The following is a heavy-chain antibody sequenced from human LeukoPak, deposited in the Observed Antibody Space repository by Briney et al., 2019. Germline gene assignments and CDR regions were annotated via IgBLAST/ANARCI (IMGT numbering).Heavy chain of an antibody. CDR1: GFTFSDYY. D-gene: IGHD1-20*01. Sequence: PGGSLRLSCAASGFTFSDYYMSWIRHAPGKGLEWVSYISSSGSTIYYADSVKGRFTISRDNAKNSLYLQMNSLRAEDTAVYYCARAKYNWNPIDYWGQGTLVTVSS. J-gene: IGHJ4*02. V-gene: IGHV3-11*01. CDR2: ISSSGSTI. CDR3: ARAKYNWNPIDY.